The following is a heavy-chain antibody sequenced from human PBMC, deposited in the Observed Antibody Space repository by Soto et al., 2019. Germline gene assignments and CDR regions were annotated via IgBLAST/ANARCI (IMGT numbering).Heavy chain of an antibody. CDR3: ARLVDTAYFDY. D-gene: IGHD5-18*01. CDR2: IIPILGIA. CDR1: GGTFSSYT. Sequence: QVQLVQSGAEVKKPGSSVKVSCKASGGTFSSYTITWVRQAPGQGLEWMGRIIPILGIANYAQKFQARVTITADKSTSTAYMERSSLRSEATAVYYCARLVDTAYFDYWGQGTLVTVSS. V-gene: IGHV1-69*02. J-gene: IGHJ4*02.